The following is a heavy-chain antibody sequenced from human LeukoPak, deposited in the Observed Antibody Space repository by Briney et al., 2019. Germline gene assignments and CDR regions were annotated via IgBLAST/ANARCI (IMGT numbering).Heavy chain of an antibody. Sequence: TETLSLTCTVSGGSISSYYWSWIRQPPGKGLEWIGYIYYSGSTNYNPSLKSRVTISVDTSKNQFSLKLSSVTAADTAVYYCARGIVGAKGEFDYWGQGTLVTVSS. CDR2: IYYSGST. J-gene: IGHJ4*02. CDR1: GGSISSYY. CDR3: ARGIVGAKGEFDY. D-gene: IGHD1-26*01. V-gene: IGHV4-59*01.